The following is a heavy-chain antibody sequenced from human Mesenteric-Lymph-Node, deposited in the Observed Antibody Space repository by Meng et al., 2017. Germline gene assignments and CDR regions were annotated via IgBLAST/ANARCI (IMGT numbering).Heavy chain of an antibody. Sequence: ESLKISCTVSGGSISSSSYYWGWIRQPPGKGLEWIGSIYYSGSTYYNPSLKSRVTISVDTSKNQFSLKLSSVTAADTAVYYCARVDYWGQGTLVTVSS. V-gene: IGHV4-39*07. CDR2: IYYSGST. CDR3: ARVDY. CDR1: GGSISSSSYY. J-gene: IGHJ4*02.